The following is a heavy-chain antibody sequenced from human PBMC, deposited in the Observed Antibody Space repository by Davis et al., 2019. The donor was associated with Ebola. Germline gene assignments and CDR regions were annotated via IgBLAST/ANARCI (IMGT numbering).Heavy chain of an antibody. CDR2: ISGSGGST. J-gene: IGHJ6*02. CDR1: GFTFSSYA. D-gene: IGHD3-3*01. Sequence: GESLKISCAASGFTFSSYAMSWVRQAPGKGLEWVSAISGSGGSTYYADSVKGRFTISRDNSKNTLYLQMNSLRVEDTAVYYCARDYDFWSGYPSYGMDVWGQGTTVTVSS. V-gene: IGHV3-23*01. CDR3: ARDYDFWSGYPSYGMDV.